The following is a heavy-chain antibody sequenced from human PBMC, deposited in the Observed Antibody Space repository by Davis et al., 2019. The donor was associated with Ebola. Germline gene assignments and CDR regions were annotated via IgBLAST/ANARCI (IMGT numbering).Heavy chain of an antibody. CDR1: GYSFTTYW. V-gene: IGHV5-51*01. D-gene: IGHD4-11*01. CDR3: ARDYGNYAFEY. Sequence: PGGSLRLSCKGSGYSFTTYWIAWVRQMPGKGLEWMGIIYPGDSVTGYSPSFQGQVTISADKSINTAYLQWSSLKASDTAMYYCARDYGNYAFEYWGQGTLVTVSS. CDR2: IYPGDSVT. J-gene: IGHJ4*02.